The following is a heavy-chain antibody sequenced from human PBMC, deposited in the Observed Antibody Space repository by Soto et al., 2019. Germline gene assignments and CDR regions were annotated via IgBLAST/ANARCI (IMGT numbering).Heavy chain of an antibody. J-gene: IGHJ5*02. CDR1: GGSFSGYY. CDR3: ARKPRPLTKTYYYGSGSALFDP. V-gene: IGHV4-34*01. CDR2: INHSGST. D-gene: IGHD3-10*01. Sequence: SETLSLTCAVYGGSFSGYYWSWIRQPPGKGLEWIGEINHSGSTNYNPSLKSRVTISVDTSKNQFSLKLSSVTAADTAVYYCARKPRPLTKTYYYGSGSALFDPWGQGTLVTVSS.